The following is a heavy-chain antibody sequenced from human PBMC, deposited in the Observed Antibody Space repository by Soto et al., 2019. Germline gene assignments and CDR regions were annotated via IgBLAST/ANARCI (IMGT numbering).Heavy chain of an antibody. Sequence: EVQLVESGGGLVKPGGSLRLSCAASGFTFSNAWMNWVRQAPGKGLEWVGRIKSKTDGGTTDYAAPVKGRFTLSRDDSKNTLSLEMNSLKPVDRAVYYCTSGWTSGYVGRGMDVWGHGTTVIVAS. V-gene: IGHV3-15*07. CDR3: TSGWTSGYVGRGMDV. CDR1: GFTFSNAW. J-gene: IGHJ6*02. D-gene: IGHD2-2*01. CDR2: IKSKTDGGTT.